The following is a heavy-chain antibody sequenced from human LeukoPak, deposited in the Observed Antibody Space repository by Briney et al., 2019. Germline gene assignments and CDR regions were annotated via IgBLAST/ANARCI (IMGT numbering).Heavy chain of an antibody. D-gene: IGHD6-19*01. CDR3: ARNRRYSIGSIGAFDI. V-gene: IGHV4-59*01. J-gene: IGHJ3*02. CDR1: GGSISSYY. Sequence: SETLSLTCTVSGGSISSYYWSWIRQPPGKGLEWIGYIYYSGSTNYNPSLKSRVTISVDTSKNQFSLKLSSVTAADTAVYYCARNRRYSIGSIGAFDIWGQGTMVTVSS. CDR2: IYYSGST.